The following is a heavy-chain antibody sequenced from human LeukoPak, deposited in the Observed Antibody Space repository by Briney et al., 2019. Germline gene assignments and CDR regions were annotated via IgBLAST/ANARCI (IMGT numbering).Heavy chain of an antibody. CDR1: GYTFTSYY. J-gene: IGHJ4*02. CDR3: ARLPVGATSWTDY. D-gene: IGHD1-26*01. CDR2: INPSGGST. V-gene: IGHV1-46*01. Sequence: ASVKVSCKAPGYTFTSYYIHWVRQAPGQGLEWVGIINPSGGSTSYAQKFQGRVTMTRDMSTSTVYMELSSLRSEDTAVYYCARLPVGATSWTDYWGQGTLVTVSS.